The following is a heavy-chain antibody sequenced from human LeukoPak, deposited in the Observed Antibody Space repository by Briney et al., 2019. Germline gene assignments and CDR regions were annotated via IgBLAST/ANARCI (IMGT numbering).Heavy chain of an antibody. CDR2: IYYSGST. J-gene: IGHJ4*02. Sequence: PSETLSLTCTVSGGSISSYYWNWIRQPPGKGLEWIGSIYYSGSTYYNPSLKSRVTISVDTSKNQFSLKLSSVTAADTAVYYCARLGWIQLWPNFDYWGQGTLVTVSS. V-gene: IGHV4-59*08. CDR3: ARLGWIQLWPNFDY. CDR1: GGSISSYY. D-gene: IGHD5-18*01.